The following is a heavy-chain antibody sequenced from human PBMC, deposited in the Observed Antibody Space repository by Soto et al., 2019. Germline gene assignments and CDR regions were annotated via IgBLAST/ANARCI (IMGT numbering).Heavy chain of an antibody. Sequence: EAQLLESGGGLVQPGGSLRLSCAASGFTFSRYAMSWVRQAPGKGLAWVSTVTGGGHTTYNADSVNGRFTISRDNSKNTLYLQMNNLRAEDTAIYYCASSSGDLDVYGMDIWGPGTTVTVSS. CDR2: VTGGGHTT. J-gene: IGHJ6*02. D-gene: IGHD3-10*01. CDR1: GFTFSRYA. V-gene: IGHV3-23*01. CDR3: ASSSGDLDVYGMDI.